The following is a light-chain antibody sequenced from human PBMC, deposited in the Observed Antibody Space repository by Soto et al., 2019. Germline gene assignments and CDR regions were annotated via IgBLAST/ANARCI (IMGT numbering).Light chain of an antibody. CDR3: QQSHHFPYT. CDR1: QTIPRS. J-gene: IGKJ2*01. CDR2: TAS. V-gene: IGKV1-39*01. Sequence: IQMTQSPSSLSASVGDRVTITCRASQTIPRSLNWYQQKPGKAPNLLIYTASILQTGAPSRFSGSGSETDFTPTISSLQPEDSGTYFCQQSHHFPYTFGQGTDLEIK.